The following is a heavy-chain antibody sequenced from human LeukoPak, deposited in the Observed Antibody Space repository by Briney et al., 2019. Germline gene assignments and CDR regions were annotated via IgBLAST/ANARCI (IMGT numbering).Heavy chain of an antibody. Sequence: GGSPRLSCAASGFTFSNYAIHWVCQAPGKELEWVAVISYDGSNKYYADSVKGRFTISRDNSKNTLYLQMSSLRAGDTAVYYCLRDCNNIRCSGARMDVWGQGTTVIVSS. J-gene: IGHJ6*02. CDR1: GFTFSNYA. CDR2: ISYDGSNK. V-gene: IGHV3-30*04. D-gene: IGHD2/OR15-2a*01. CDR3: LRDCNNIRCSGARMDV.